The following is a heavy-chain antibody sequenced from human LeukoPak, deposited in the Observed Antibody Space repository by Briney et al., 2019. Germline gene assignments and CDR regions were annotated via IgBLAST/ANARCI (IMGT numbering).Heavy chain of an antibody. J-gene: IGHJ6*03. D-gene: IGHD6-13*01. Sequence: SETLSLTCAVYGGSFSGYYWSWIRQPPGKGLEWIGEINHSGSTNYNPSLKSRVTISVDTSKNQFYLKLSSVTAADTAVYYCARVISSSWFNYYYYYMDVWGKGTTVTVSS. CDR3: ARVISSSWFNYYYYYMDV. CDR1: GGSFSGYY. V-gene: IGHV4-34*01. CDR2: INHSGST.